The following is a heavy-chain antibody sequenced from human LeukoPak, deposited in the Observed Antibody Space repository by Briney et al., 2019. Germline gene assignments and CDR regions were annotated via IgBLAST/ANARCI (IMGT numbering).Heavy chain of an antibody. J-gene: IGHJ4*02. Sequence: GGSLRLSCAASGFTFDDYAMHWVRQAPGKGLEWVSGISWNSGSIGYADSVKGRFTISRDNAKNSLYLQMNSLRAEDTALYYCAKGIAAAVVDYWGQGTLVTVSS. CDR3: AKGIAAAVVDY. V-gene: IGHV3-9*01. D-gene: IGHD6-13*01. CDR2: ISWNSGSI. CDR1: GFTFDDYA.